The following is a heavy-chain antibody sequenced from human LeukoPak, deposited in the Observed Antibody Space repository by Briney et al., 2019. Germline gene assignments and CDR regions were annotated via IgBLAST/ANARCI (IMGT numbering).Heavy chain of an antibody. D-gene: IGHD3-3*01. CDR3: ARSPRIFGVVTPIYYFDY. J-gene: IGHJ4*02. V-gene: IGHV3-30-3*01. CDR1: GFAFSNYW. Sequence: QSGGSLRLSCAASGFAFSNYWMHWVRQAPGKGLEWVAVISYDGSNKYYADSVKGRFTISRDNAKNSLYLQMNSLRAEDTAVYYCARSPRIFGVVTPIYYFDYWGQGTLVTVSS. CDR2: ISYDGSNK.